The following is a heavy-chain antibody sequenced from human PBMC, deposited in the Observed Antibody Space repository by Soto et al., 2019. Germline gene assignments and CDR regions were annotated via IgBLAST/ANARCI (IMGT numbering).Heavy chain of an antibody. V-gene: IGHV3-48*02. CDR3: ARVFYSVAGTGGLDY. J-gene: IGHJ4*02. Sequence: EVQLVESGGGLVQPGGSLRLSCAASGFTFSSYSMNWVRQAPGKGLELVSYISSSSSTIYYADSVKGRFTISRDNAKNSLYLQMNSLRDEDTAVYYCARVFYSVAGTGGLDYWGQGTLVTVSS. D-gene: IGHD6-19*01. CDR1: GFTFSSYS. CDR2: ISSSSSTI.